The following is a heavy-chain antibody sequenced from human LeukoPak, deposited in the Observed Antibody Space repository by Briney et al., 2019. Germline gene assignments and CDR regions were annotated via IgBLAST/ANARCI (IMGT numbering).Heavy chain of an antibody. V-gene: IGHV1-2*02. CDR1: GYTFTGYY. CDR2: INPNSGGT. J-gene: IGHJ4*02. D-gene: IGHD5-24*01. CDR3: ARDREMVTIYYFDY. Sequence: ASVKVSCKASGYTFTGYYMHWVRQAPGQGLEWMGWINPNSGGTNYAQKFQGRVTMTRDTSISTAYMELSRLRSDDTAVYYCARDREMVTIYYFDYWGQGTLVTVSS.